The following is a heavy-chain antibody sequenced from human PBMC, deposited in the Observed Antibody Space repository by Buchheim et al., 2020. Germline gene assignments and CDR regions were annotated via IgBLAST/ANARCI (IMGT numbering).Heavy chain of an antibody. V-gene: IGHV3-23*01. CDR2: ISGSGGST. Sequence: EVQLLESGGGLVQPGGSLRLSCAASGFTFSSYAMSWVRQAPGKGLEWVSAISGSGGSTYYADSVKGRFTLSRDNSKNTRYLQMNSLRAEDTAVYYCAKDISEYDFWSGYPAPAPFDYWGQGTL. D-gene: IGHD3-3*01. CDR1: GFTFSSYA. J-gene: IGHJ4*02. CDR3: AKDISEYDFWSGYPAPAPFDY.